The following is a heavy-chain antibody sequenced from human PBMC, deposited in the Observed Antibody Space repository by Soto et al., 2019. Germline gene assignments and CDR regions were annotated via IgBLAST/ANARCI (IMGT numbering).Heavy chain of an antibody. D-gene: IGHD2-15*01. CDR1: GDTASSNSLS. J-gene: IGHJ6*02. CDR3: ARSEEDSDYYYYGMDV. CDR2: TYYRSRWYS. Sequence: SQTLSLTSVGSGDTASSNSLSRNRARQSPSRGIEWLGRTYYRSRWYSDYAVSVRSRIDINADTSKNQVSLQLNSVTPEDTAVYYCARSEEDSDYYYYGMDVWGQGTTVTVSS. V-gene: IGHV6-1*01.